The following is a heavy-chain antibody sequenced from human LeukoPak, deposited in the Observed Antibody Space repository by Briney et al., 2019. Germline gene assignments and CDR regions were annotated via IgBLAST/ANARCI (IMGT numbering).Heavy chain of an antibody. D-gene: IGHD1-26*01. V-gene: IGHV1-18*01. CDR3: ARDLIVGATLAGGHDAFDI. CDR1: GYTFTSYG. Sequence: GASVKVSCKASGYTFTSYGISWVRQVPGQGLEWMGWISAYTGNTNYAQNLQGRVIMTTDTSTRTAYMDLRSLRSDDTAVYYCARDLIVGATLAGGHDAFDIWGQGTMVTVSS. J-gene: IGHJ3*02. CDR2: ISAYTGNT.